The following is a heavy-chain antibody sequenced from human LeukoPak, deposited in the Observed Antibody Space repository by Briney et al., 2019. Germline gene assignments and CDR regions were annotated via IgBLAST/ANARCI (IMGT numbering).Heavy chain of an antibody. D-gene: IGHD1-14*01. CDR3: AKDFGRNLGGPGY. CDR2: VSGNGGRT. J-gene: IGHJ4*02. CDR1: GFTFSTYT. Sequence: GGSLRLSCAASGFTFSTYTMAWVRQAPGGGLEWVSGVSGNGGRTYYADSVKGRFAISRDDSKSTLYLQMNSLRGEDTAVYYCAKDFGRNLGGPGYWGRGTLVIVSS. V-gene: IGHV3-23*01.